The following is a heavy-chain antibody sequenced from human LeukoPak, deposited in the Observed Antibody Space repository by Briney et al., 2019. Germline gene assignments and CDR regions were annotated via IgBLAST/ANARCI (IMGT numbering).Heavy chain of an antibody. J-gene: IGHJ2*01. CDR2: ITASGGVT. Sequence: GGSLRLSCAASGFTFTYYALSWVRQAPGKGPEWVSIITASGGVTYYADSVKGRFTISRDNSRNTLSLQMNSLRAEDTAVYYCAKGGLKYFDPRGRGTLVTVSS. CDR1: GFTFTYYA. CDR3: AKGGLKYFDP. V-gene: IGHV3-23*01.